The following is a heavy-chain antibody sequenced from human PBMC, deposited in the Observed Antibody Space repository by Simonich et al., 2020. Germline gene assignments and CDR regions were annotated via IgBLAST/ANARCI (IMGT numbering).Heavy chain of an antibody. CDR3: ARDSYSSWYFDL. Sequence: QVQLVQSGAEVKKPGAAVKDSCKASGYTFTGYYMHWVRQAPGQGLGWVVWINPTSGGTNYAQKFQGRVTMTRDTSISTAYMELSRLRSDDTAVYYCARDSYSSWYFDLWGRGTLVTVSS. CDR2: INPTSGGT. CDR1: GYTFTGYY. D-gene: IGHD6-13*01. J-gene: IGHJ2*01. V-gene: IGHV1-2*02.